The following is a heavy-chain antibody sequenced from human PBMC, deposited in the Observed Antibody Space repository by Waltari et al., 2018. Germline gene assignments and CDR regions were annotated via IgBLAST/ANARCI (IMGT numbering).Heavy chain of an antibody. CDR2: HNGGGDST. CDR3: ATSHRYDSRGYYQHFDY. D-gene: IGHD3-22*01. CDR1: EFTFSNYA. J-gene: IGHJ4*02. V-gene: IGHV3-23*01. Sequence: EVQLLESGGGLVQPGGSLRLSCAASEFTFSNYAMTWVRQAPGKRLEWVSTHNGGGDSTYDADAVKGRFTISRDNSKITLYRQMDSLRAEDTAIYYCATSHRYDSRGYYQHFDYWGQGTLVTVSS.